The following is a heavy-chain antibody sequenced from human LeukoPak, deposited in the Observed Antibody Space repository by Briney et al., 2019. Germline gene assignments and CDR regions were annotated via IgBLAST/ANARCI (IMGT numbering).Heavy chain of an antibody. CDR1: GFTFSSYG. CDR3: ARGYYDFWSGYYIGADWFDP. CDR2: ISYDGSNK. J-gene: IGHJ5*02. V-gene: IGHV3-30*03. Sequence: GGSLRLSCAASGFTFSSYGMHWVRQAPGKGLEWVAVISYDGSNKYYADSVKGRFTISRDNSKNTLYLQMNSLRAEDTAVYYCARGYYDFWSGYYIGADWFDPWGQGTLVTVSS. D-gene: IGHD3-3*01.